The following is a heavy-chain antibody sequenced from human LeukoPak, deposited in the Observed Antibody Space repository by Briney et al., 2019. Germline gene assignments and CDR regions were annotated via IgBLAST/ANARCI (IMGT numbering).Heavy chain of an antibody. CDR2: INPNSGVT. CDR1: GYTFTSYY. Sequence: GASVKVSCKASGYTFTSYYMHWVRQAPGQGLEWMGWINPNSGVTHYPQKFQGRVTMTRDTSIRTAYMEVSSLRSDDTAVYYYARDYRRHYCSGGSCYSFDPWGQGTLVTVSS. J-gene: IGHJ5*02. D-gene: IGHD2-15*01. V-gene: IGHV1-2*02. CDR3: ARDYRRHYCSGGSCYSFDP.